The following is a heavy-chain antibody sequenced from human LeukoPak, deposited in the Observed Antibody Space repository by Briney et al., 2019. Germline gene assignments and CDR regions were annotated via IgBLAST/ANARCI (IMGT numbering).Heavy chain of an antibody. V-gene: IGHV3-11*06. CDR1: GFTFSDYY. CDR2: ISSSSSYI. Sequence: PGGSLRLSCAASGFTFSDYYMSWIRQAPGKGLEWVSSISSSSSYIYYADSVKGRITISRDNAKNSVYLQMNSLRAEDTAVYYCARCEDFWSGYYSYYYNGMDAWGQGTTVTVSS. D-gene: IGHD3-3*01. J-gene: IGHJ6*02. CDR3: ARCEDFWSGYYSYYYNGMDA.